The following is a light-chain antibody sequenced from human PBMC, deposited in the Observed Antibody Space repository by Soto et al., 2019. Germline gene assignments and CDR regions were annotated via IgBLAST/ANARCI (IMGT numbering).Light chain of an antibody. CDR1: SSDVTYYNF. CDR2: EVT. Sequence: QSALAQPASMSGSPGQSITISCTGTSSDVTYYNFVPWYQHHPGKAPRLMIYEVTYRPSGVSDRFSGSKSGNTASLTISGLQPEDEADYYCCPYTTSNTYVFGTGTKVTVL. J-gene: IGLJ1*01. V-gene: IGLV2-14*01. CDR3: CPYTTSNTYV.